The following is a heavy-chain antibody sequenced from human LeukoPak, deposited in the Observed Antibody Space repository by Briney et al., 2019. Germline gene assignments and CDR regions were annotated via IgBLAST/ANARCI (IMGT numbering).Heavy chain of an antibody. J-gene: IGHJ4*02. Sequence: GGSLRLSCAASGLTVSSNYMSWVRQAPGKGLEWVSVIYSGGSTYCADSVKGRFTISRDNSKNTLYLQMNSLRAEDTAVYYCAKDGQKAAWDYWGQGTLVTVSS. CDR1: GLTVSSNY. D-gene: IGHD6-13*01. CDR3: AKDGQKAAWDY. CDR2: IYSGGST. V-gene: IGHV3-66*01.